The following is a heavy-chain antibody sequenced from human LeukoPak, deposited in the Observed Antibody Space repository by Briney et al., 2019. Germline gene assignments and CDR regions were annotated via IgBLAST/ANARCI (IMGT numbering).Heavy chain of an antibody. V-gene: IGHV4-59*01. CDR2: IYYSGST. Sequence: SETLSLTCTVSGGSISSYYWSWIRQPPGKGLEWIGYIYYSGSTNYNPSLKSRVTISVDTSKNQFSLKLSSVTAADTAVYYCALLTPNYYGSGSQGAFDIWGQGTMVTVSS. J-gene: IGHJ3*02. CDR1: GGSISSYY. CDR3: ALLTPNYYGSGSQGAFDI. D-gene: IGHD3-10*01.